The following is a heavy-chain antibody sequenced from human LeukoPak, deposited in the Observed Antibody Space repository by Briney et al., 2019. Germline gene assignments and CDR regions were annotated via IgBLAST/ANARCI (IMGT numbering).Heavy chain of an antibody. V-gene: IGHV3-64*04. D-gene: IGHD2-2*01. CDR2: ISSNGGST. J-gene: IGHJ5*02. CDR3: ARGLGYCSSTSCSLNWFDP. CDR1: GFTFSSYA. Sequence: PGGSLRLSCSASGFTFSSYAMHWVRQAPGKGLEYVSAISSNGGSTYYADSVKGRFTISRDNSKNTLYLQMNSLRAEDTAVYYCARGLGYCSSTSCSLNWFDPWGQGTLVTVSS.